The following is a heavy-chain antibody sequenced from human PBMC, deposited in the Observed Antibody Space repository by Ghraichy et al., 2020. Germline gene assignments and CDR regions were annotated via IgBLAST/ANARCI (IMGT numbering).Heavy chain of an antibody. CDR3: ARDGRFLEWSLVSDAFDI. CDR1: GGSFSGYY. V-gene: IGHV4-34*01. J-gene: IGHJ3*02. Sequence: SQTLSLTCAVYGGSFSGYYWSWIRQPPGKGLEWIGEINHSGSTNYNPSLKSRVTISVDTSKNQFSLKLSSVTAADTAVYYCARDGRFLEWSLVSDAFDIWGQGTMVTVSS. D-gene: IGHD3-3*01. CDR2: INHSGST.